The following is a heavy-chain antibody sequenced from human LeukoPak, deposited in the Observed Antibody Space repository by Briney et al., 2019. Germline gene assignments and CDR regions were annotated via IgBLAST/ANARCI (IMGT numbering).Heavy chain of an antibody. CDR2: ISYDGSNK. Sequence: PGGSLRLSCAASGFTFSSYAMHWVRQAPGKGLEWVAVISYDGSNKYYADSVKGRFTISRDNSKNTLYLQMNSLRAEDTAVYYCARDLSSNYPTTFDYWGQGTLVTVSS. J-gene: IGHJ4*02. D-gene: IGHD4-11*01. CDR1: GFTFSSYA. V-gene: IGHV3-30-3*01. CDR3: ARDLSSNYPTTFDY.